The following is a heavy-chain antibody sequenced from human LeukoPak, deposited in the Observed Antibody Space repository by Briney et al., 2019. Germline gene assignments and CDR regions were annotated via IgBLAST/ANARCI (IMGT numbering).Heavy chain of an antibody. CDR3: ARELARLGKRVCSSGWYDY. V-gene: IGHV4-59*12. CDR2: IYYSGST. Sequence: PSETLSLTCTVSGGSISSYYWSWIRQPPGKGLEWIGYIYYSGSTNYNPSLKSRVTISVDTSKNQFSLKVGSMTAADTAVYYCARELARLGKRVCSSGWYDYWGQGTLVTVSS. CDR1: GGSISSYY. D-gene: IGHD6-19*01. J-gene: IGHJ4*02.